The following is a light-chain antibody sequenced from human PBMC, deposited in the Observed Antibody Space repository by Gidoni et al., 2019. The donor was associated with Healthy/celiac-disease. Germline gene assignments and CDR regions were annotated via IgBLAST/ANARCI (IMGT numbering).Light chain of an antibody. J-gene: IGLJ1*01. CDR2: DVS. Sequence: QSALTPPASVSGSPGQSITISCTGTSSDVGGYNYVSWYQQHPGKAPKLMIYDVSNRPSGVSNRFSGSKSGNTASLTISGLQAEDEADYYCSSYTSSSRLFGTGTKVTVL. CDR1: SSDVGGYNY. CDR3: SSYTSSSRL. V-gene: IGLV2-14*03.